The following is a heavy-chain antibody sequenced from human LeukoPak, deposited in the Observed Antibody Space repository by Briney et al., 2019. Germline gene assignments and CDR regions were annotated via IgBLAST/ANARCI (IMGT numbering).Heavy chain of an antibody. Sequence: GGSLRLSCEASGFSLRSSEMNWVRQAPGKGPEWVAHINSGDNVEFYADSVRGRFTRSRDNDLLYLHLNSLRDEDTAVYYCARDTVNGPFVISLDLWGQGVMVTVSS. V-gene: IGHV3-48*03. D-gene: IGHD2-8*01. CDR1: GFSLRSSE. CDR2: INSGDNVE. J-gene: IGHJ5*02. CDR3: ARDTVNGPFVISLDL.